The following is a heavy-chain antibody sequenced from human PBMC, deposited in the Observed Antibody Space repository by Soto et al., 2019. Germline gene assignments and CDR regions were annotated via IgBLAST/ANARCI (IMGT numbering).Heavy chain of an antibody. CDR1: GGSFSGYY. CDR3: ARGPFNLSRSITFDY. D-gene: IGHD5-12*01. CDR2: INHSGST. Sequence: SETLSLTCAVYGGSFSGYYWSWIRQPPGKGLEWIGEINHSGSTNYNPSLKSRVTISVDTSKNQFSLKLSSVTAADTAVYYCARGPFNLSRSITFDYWGQGTLVTVSS. V-gene: IGHV4-34*01. J-gene: IGHJ4*02.